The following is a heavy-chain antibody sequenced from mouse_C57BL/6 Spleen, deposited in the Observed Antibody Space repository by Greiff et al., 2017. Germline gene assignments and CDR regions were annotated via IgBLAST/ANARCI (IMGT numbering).Heavy chain of an antibody. D-gene: IGHD1-1*01. CDR1: GYTFTGYW. CDR3: ARGYCYGSSWYFDV. J-gene: IGHJ1*03. Sequence: QVTLKVSGAELMKPGASVKLSCKATGYTFTGYWIEWVKQRPGHGLEWIGEILPGSGSTNYNEKFKGKATFTADTSSNTAYMQLSSLTTEDSAVYVCARGYCYGSSWYFDVWGTGTTVTVSS. V-gene: IGHV1-9*01. CDR2: ILPGSGST.